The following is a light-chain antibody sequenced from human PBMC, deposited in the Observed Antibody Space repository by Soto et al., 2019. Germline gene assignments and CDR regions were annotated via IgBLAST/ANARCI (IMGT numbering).Light chain of an antibody. CDR1: QSVSKNF. CDR2: GAS. V-gene: IGKV3-20*01. CDR3: QQYGSSPPN. J-gene: IGKJ4*01. Sequence: EIVLTQSPGTLSLSPGERATLSCRASQSVSKNFLAWYQQKPGQAPRLLINGASSRSTGIPDRFSGSGSGTDFYLTIDRLEPEDFAVYFCQQYGSSPPNFGGGTKVAIK.